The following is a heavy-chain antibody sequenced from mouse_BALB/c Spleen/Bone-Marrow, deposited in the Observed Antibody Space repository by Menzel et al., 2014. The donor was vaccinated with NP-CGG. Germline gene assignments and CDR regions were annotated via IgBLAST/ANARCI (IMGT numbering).Heavy chain of an antibody. CDR2: IDTSDSYI. CDR3: ARSDYRYDPLAN. J-gene: IGHJ3*01. CDR1: GYTFTDYW. Sequence: QVQLQQSGAELVMPGASVKMSCKASGYTFTDYWMHWVKQRPGQGLEWIGAIDTSDSYISYNQKFKGKATLTVDESSSTADMQLSSLTSEGAAVYHCARSDYRYDPLANWGQGTLVTVSA. D-gene: IGHD2-14*01. V-gene: IGHV1-69*01.